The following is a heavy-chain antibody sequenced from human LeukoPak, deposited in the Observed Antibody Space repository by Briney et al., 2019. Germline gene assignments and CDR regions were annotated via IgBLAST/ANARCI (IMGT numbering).Heavy chain of an antibody. CDR2: IYYSGST. Sequence: SETLSLTCTVSGGSISSSSYYWGWIRQPPGKGLEWIGSIYYSGSTYYNPSLKSRVTISVDTSKNQFSLKLSSVTAADTAVYYCAKDLRGIKGCILDWGQGTLVTVSS. J-gene: IGHJ4*02. V-gene: IGHV4-39*02. CDR1: GGSISSSSYY. D-gene: IGHD2-15*01. CDR3: AKDLRGIKGCILD.